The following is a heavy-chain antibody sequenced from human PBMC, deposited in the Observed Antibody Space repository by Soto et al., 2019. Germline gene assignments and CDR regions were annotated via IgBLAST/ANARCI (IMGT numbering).Heavy chain of an antibody. CDR2: IYHTGTT. Sequence: SETLSLTCTVSGDSIRSSYWTWIRQAPGRGLEWIGDIYHTGTTNYNPSLKSRVSISVDTSKNQFSLRLRSVTAADTAIYFCAKISAGSTDEAMFTVFDHWGQGTLVTVSS. CDR1: GDSIRSSY. CDR3: AKISAGSTDEAMFTVFDH. D-gene: IGHD6-13*01. V-gene: IGHV4-59*03. J-gene: IGHJ4*02.